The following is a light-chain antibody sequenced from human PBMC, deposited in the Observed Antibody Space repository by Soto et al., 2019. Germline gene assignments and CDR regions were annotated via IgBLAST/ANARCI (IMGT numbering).Light chain of an antibody. V-gene: IGLV1-47*01. J-gene: IGLJ1*01. CDR3: QSYDSSLSGYV. CDR1: SSNIGSNY. Sequence: QSVLTQPPSASGTPGQRVTISCSGSSSNIGSNYVYWYQQLPGTAPKLLIYRNNQRPSEVPDRFSGSKSGTSASLAISGLRSEDEADYYCQSYDSSLSGYVFGTGTKVTV. CDR2: RNN.